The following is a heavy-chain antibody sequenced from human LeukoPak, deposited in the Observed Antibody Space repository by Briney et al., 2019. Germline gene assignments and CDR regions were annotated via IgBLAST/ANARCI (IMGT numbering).Heavy chain of an antibody. D-gene: IGHD6-19*01. Sequence: GGSLRLSCAASGFTFSNYWMHWVRQAPGKGLVWVSRINSDGSSTTYADSVKGRFTVSRDNAKNSLYLQMNSLRAEDTAVYYCARDLGGAVAGNYWGQGTLVTVSS. CDR1: GFTFSNYW. CDR3: ARDLGGAVAGNY. J-gene: IGHJ4*02. CDR2: INSDGSST. V-gene: IGHV3-74*01.